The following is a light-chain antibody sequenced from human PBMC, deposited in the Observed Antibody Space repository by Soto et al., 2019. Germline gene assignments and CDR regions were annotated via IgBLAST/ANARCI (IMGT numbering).Light chain of an antibody. Sequence: DIQMTQSPSSLSASVGDRVTITCRASQSISSYLNWYQQKPGKAPKLLIYAASSLQSGVPSRFSGSGSGTDFTLTISSLQPEDVATYYCQQSYSTPWTVGQGTKL. J-gene: IGKJ1*01. V-gene: IGKV1-39*01. CDR2: AAS. CDR1: QSISSY. CDR3: QQSYSTPWT.